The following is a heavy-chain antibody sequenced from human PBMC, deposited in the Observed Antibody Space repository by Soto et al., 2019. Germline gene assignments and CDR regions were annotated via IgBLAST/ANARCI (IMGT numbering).Heavy chain of an antibody. J-gene: IGHJ5*02. D-gene: IGHD2-2*01. CDR2: IIPIFGTA. CDR1: GGTFSSYA. Sequence: QVQLVQSGAEVQKPGSSVKVSCKASGGTFSSYAISWVRQAPGQGLEWMGGIIPIFGTANYAQKFQGRVTITADESTSTAYMELSSLRSEDTAVYYCAREDIVVVPAATDPGWFDPWGQGTLVTVSS. CDR3: AREDIVVVPAATDPGWFDP. V-gene: IGHV1-69*01.